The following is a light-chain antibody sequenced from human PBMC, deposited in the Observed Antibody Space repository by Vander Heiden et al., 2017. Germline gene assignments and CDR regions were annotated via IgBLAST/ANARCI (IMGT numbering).Light chain of an antibody. Sequence: QAALTPPASVSASPGQSITISCTGTSSDVGTSNRVSWYQQLPGKAPKLMIYEVSERPSGVPNRFAGSKSGNTASLTISGLQAEDDADYYCCSHASGSTLVFGGGTKLTVL. CDR2: EVS. CDR1: SSDVGTSNR. CDR3: CSHASGSTLV. J-gene: IGLJ3*02. V-gene: IGLV2-23*02.